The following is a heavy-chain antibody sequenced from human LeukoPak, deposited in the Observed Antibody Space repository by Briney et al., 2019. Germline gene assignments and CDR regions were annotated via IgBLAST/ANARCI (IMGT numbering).Heavy chain of an antibody. CDR3: ATARSGHAISTGFLDY. Sequence: PGGSLRLSCAASGFSFSTYSIHWVRQAPGKGLEWVAVISEDGKNKYYTESVKGRFIISRDNSRNTLYLEMNSLRGDDTAVYYCATARSGHAISTGFLDYWGLGTLVTVSS. CDR2: ISEDGKNK. D-gene: IGHD3-9*01. J-gene: IGHJ4*02. CDR1: GFSFSTYS. V-gene: IGHV3-30*04.